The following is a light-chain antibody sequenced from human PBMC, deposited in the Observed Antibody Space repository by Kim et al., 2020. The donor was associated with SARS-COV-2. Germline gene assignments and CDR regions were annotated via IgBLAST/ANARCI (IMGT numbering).Light chain of an antibody. CDR2: TAS. J-gene: IGLJ3*02. CDR3: LLYYGGVWV. Sequence: PGGTVTLTCASNTGAVTSGYYPNGFQLKPGKAPRSMIHTASGRHSWTPARFSGSLLGGKAALTLSGVQPEDEAEYYCLLYYGGVWVFGGGTQLTVL. CDR1: TGAVTSGYY. V-gene: IGLV7-43*01.